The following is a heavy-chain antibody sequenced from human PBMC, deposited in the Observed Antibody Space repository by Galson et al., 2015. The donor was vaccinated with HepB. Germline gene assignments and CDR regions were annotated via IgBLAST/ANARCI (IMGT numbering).Heavy chain of an antibody. CDR3: ARDHRPLDYDILTGYSRHFDY. CDR2: TYYRSKWYN. CDR1: GDSVSSNSAA. V-gene: IGHV6-1*01. D-gene: IGHD3-9*01. J-gene: IGHJ4*02. Sequence: CAISGDSVSSNSAAWNWIRQSPSRGLEWLGRTYYRSKWYNDYAVSVKSRITINPDTSKNQFSLQLNSVTPEDTAVYYCARDHRPLDYDILTGYSRHFDYWGQGTLVTVSS.